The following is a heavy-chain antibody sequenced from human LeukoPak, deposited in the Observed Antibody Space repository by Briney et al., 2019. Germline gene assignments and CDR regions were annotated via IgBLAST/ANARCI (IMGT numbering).Heavy chain of an antibody. J-gene: IGHJ4*02. CDR1: GFTFSSYW. D-gene: IGHD5-24*01. CDR3: ARVDMATAALFDY. CDR2: TNTAGSTT. Sequence: GGSLRLSCTASGFTFSSYWMHWVRQAPGKGLVWVSRTNTAGSTTNYADSVKGRFTISRDNAKNTLYLQMNSLRAEDTAVYYCARVDMATAALFDYWGQGTLVTVSS. V-gene: IGHV3-74*01.